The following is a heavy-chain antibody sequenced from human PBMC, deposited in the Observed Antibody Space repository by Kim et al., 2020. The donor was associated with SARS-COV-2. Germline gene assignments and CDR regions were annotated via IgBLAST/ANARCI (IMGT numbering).Heavy chain of an antibody. Sequence: SETLSLTCAVSGDSFSSVAYYWSWIRRPPGRGLEWIGYISYSGSKYFNPSLQSRVTMSGDTSKNQFSLDLSSVTAADTAVYFCARDQGGRYVDYWGQGALVTVSS. CDR1: GDSFSSVAYY. CDR3: ARDQGGRYVDY. V-gene: IGHV4-30-4*01. CDR2: ISYSGSK. J-gene: IGHJ4*02. D-gene: IGHD1-1*01.